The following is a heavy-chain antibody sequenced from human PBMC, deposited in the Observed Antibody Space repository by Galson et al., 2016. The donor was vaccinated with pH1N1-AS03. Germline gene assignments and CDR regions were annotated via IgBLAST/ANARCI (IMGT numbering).Heavy chain of an antibody. Sequence: SETLSLTCSVSTDSINSYFWSWIRQPPGKGLEWIGSMYYTGTNFYNPSLKSRVSMSVDTSKNQFSLSLSSVTAADTAVYYCARHATTRSEVFGVPFYHYYYTDVWGKGTTVTVSS. J-gene: IGHJ6*03. D-gene: IGHD3-3*01. CDR2: MYYTGTN. V-gene: IGHV4-59*04. CDR3: ARHATTRSEVFGVPFYHYYYTDV. CDR1: TDSINSYF.